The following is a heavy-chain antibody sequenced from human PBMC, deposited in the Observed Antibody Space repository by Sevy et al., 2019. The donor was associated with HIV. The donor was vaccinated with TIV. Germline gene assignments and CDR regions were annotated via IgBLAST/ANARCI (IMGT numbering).Heavy chain of an antibody. V-gene: IGHV3-23*01. Sequence: GGSLRLSCAASGSLFNSYVMTWVRQAPGKGLEWVSTISGSGGSTYYADSLKGRFTISRDNSKKTMYLEMNSLRAGDTALYYCAKENISGYSWGQGTMVTVSS. J-gene: IGHJ4*02. CDR2: ISGSGGST. CDR3: AKENISGYS. CDR1: GSLFNSYV. D-gene: IGHD3-22*01.